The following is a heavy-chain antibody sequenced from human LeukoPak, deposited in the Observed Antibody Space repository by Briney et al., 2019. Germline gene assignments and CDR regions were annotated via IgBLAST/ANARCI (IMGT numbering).Heavy chain of an antibody. D-gene: IGHD4-11*01. CDR3: ARAPYSSYWFDP. J-gene: IGHJ5*02. Sequence: SETLSLTCIVSGGSINSYYWSWIRQPPGKGLEWIGYVYHSGSTNYNPSLKSRVTISVDTSKNQFSLKLTFVTAADTAVYYCARAPYSSYWFDPWGQGTLVTVSS. CDR1: GGSINSYY. CDR2: VYHSGST. V-gene: IGHV4-59*01.